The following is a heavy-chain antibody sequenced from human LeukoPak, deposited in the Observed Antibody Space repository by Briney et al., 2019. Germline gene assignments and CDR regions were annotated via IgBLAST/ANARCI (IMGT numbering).Heavy chain of an antibody. V-gene: IGHV1-69*13. Sequence: ASVEVSCKASGGTFSSYAISWVRQAPGQGLEWMGGIIPIFGTANYAQKFQGRVTITADESTSTAYMELSSLRSEDTAVYYCASRGALVVYDWFDPWGQGTLVTVSS. J-gene: IGHJ5*02. CDR2: IIPIFGTA. CDR1: GGTFSSYA. CDR3: ASRGALVVYDWFDP. D-gene: IGHD3-10*01.